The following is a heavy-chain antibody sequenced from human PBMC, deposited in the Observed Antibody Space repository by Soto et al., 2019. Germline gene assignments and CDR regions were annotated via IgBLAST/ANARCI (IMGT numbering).Heavy chain of an antibody. D-gene: IGHD3-10*01. CDR1: GGSISSSSYY. CDR3: ARQEITMVRAFNWFDP. CDR2: IYYSGST. Sequence: SETLSLTCTVSGGSISSSSYYWGWIRQPPGKGLEWIGSIYYSGSTYYNPSLKSRVTISVDTSKNQFSLKLTSVTAADTAVYYCARQEITMVRAFNWFDPWGKGTLVTVYS. V-gene: IGHV4-39*01. J-gene: IGHJ5*02.